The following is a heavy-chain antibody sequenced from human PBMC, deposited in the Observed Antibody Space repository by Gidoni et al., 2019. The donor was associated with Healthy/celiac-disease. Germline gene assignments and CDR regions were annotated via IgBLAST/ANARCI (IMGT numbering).Heavy chain of an antibody. CDR2: IIPNFGTA. Sequence: GSPVKVSCKASGGTFSSYAISWVRQAPGQGLEWMGGIIPNFGTANYAQKFQGRVTITADESTSTAYMELSSLRSEDTAVYYFARGSDCSSTSCYTAGITPHYSYYGMDVWGQGTTVTVSS. CDR1: GGTFSSYA. CDR3: ARGSDCSSTSCYTAGITPHYSYYGMDV. J-gene: IGHJ6*02. D-gene: IGHD2-2*02. V-gene: IGHV1-69*01.